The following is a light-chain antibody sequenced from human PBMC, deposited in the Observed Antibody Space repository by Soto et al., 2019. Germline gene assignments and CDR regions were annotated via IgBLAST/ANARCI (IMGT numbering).Light chain of an antibody. V-gene: IGLV2-14*01. J-gene: IGLJ3*02. CDR1: SSDIGAYDY. CDR2: EVN. CDR3: SSYTGNTSPWV. Sequence: QSALTQPASVSGSPGESIIISCTGSSSDIGAYDYVSWYQHHPGRAPKVIIFEVNDRASGVSHRFSGSKSGNTASLTISGLQAEDEVDYYCSSYTGNTSPWVFGGGTKLTVL.